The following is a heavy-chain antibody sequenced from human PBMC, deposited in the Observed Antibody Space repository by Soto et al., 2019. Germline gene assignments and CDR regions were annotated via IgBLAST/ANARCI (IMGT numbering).Heavy chain of an antibody. CDR1: GFTFDDYA. CDR3: VKDESINWYSGHFRH. V-gene: IGHV3-9*01. Sequence: EVQLVESGGGLVQPGRSLRLSCAASGFTFDDYAMHWVRQVPGKGLERVSGINWNSGSIGYGDSVKGRFAISRENAKNSLHLQMNSMSAEDTAFYYCVKDESINWYSGHFRHWGQGNLVTVSS. CDR2: INWNSGSI. J-gene: IGHJ1*01. D-gene: IGHD6-13*01.